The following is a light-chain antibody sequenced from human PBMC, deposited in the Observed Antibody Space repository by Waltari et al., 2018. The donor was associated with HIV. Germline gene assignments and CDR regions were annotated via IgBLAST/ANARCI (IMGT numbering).Light chain of an antibody. CDR1: SSAVGCYNY. CDR3: CSYAGRYSWV. CDR2: DVS. J-gene: IGLJ3*02. V-gene: IGLV2-11*01. Sequence: QSALHPPRSVSGSPGPSVTIPSTRTSSAVGCYNYVAWYQQHPGKAPKLMIYDVSERPSGVPDRFSGSKSDKTASLTISGLQADDEADYYCCSYAGRYSWVFGGGTKLTVL.